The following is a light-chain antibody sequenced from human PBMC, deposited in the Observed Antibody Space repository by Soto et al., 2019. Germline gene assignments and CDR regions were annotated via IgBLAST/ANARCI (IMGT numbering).Light chain of an antibody. CDR1: QSISSS. V-gene: IGKV3-11*01. CDR2: DAS. J-gene: IGKJ5*01. Sequence: IVLTQSPVTLSLWPGETAILSCGASQSISSSLSWYQQRPGQAPRLLIYDASKRAPGIPTRFCGSGSGTDFTLTISSLEPEDFALYYCQQRSSWITFGQGTRLEIE. CDR3: QQRSSWIT.